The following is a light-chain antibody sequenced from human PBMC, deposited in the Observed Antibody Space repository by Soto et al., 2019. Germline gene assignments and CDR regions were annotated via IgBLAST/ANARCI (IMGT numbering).Light chain of an antibody. V-gene: IGKV1-27*01. CDR1: QGISNY. CDR3: QKYNSAPQT. CDR2: AAS. J-gene: IGKJ1*01. Sequence: DIQMTQSPSSLSASVGDRVTITCRASQGISNYLAWYQQKPGKVPELLIYAASTFQSGVPSRFSGSGSGTDFTLTVSSLQTEEVATYDCQKYNSAPQTFGQGTKVESK.